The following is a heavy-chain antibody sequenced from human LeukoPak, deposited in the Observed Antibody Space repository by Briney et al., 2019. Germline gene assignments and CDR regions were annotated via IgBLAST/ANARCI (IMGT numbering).Heavy chain of an antibody. D-gene: IGHD3-9*01. Sequence: PGGSLRLSCAASGFTFSSYGMSWVRQAPGKGLEWVSAISGTGGSTYYADSVKGRFTISRDNSKNTLYVQMNSLRAEDTAVYYCASRVNYDILTGYYVGAFDIWGQGTMVTVSS. CDR2: ISGTGGST. J-gene: IGHJ3*02. V-gene: IGHV3-23*01. CDR3: ASRVNYDILTGYYVGAFDI. CDR1: GFTFSSYG.